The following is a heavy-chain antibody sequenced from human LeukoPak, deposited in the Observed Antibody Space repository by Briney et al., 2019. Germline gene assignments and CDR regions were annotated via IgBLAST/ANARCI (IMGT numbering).Heavy chain of an antibody. CDR1: GFTFSSYA. CDR2: ISGSDGST. Sequence: PGGSLRLSCAASGFTFSSYAMSWVRQAPGKGLEWVSAISGSDGSTYYADSVKGRFTISRDNSKNTLYLQMNSLRAEDTALYYCAKFTMVRGIIILGDYFDSWGQGTLVTVSS. V-gene: IGHV3-23*01. J-gene: IGHJ4*02. CDR3: AKFTMVRGIIILGDYFDS. D-gene: IGHD3-10*01.